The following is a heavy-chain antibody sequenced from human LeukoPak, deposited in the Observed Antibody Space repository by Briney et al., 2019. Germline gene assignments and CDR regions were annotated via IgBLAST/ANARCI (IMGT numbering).Heavy chain of an antibody. CDR2: ISYDGSNK. J-gene: IGHJ4*02. CDR3: ARGPSRRAYFDY. Sequence: PGRSLRLSCAASGFTFSSHAMHWVRQAPGKGLEWVAVISYDGSNKYYADSVKGRFTISRDNSKNTLYLQMNSLRAEDTAVYYCARGPSRRAYFDYWGQGTLVTVSS. V-gene: IGHV3-30-3*01. CDR1: GFTFSSHA.